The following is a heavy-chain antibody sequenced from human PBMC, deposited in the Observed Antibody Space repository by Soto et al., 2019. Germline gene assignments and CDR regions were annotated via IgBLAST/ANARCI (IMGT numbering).Heavy chain of an antibody. CDR3: ARKIAAAGQSRRYYFDY. J-gene: IGHJ4*02. CDR1: GGTFSSYA. D-gene: IGHD6-13*01. CDR2: IIPIFGTA. Sequence: QVQLVQSGAEVKKPGSSVKVSCKASGGTFSSYAISWGRQAPGQGLEWMGGIIPIFGTANYAQKFQGRVTITADESTSTAYMELTSLRSEDTAVYYCARKIAAAGQSRRYYFDYWGQGTLVTVSS. V-gene: IGHV1-69*01.